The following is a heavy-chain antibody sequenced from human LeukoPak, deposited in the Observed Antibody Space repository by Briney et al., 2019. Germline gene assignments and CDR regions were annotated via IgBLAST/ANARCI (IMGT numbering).Heavy chain of an antibody. V-gene: IGHV3-30*04. J-gene: IGHJ4*02. CDR1: GFTFSSYA. Sequence: PGGSLRLSCAASGFTFSSYAMHWVRQAPGKGLEWVAVISYDGSNKYYADSVKGRFTISRDNSKNTLYLQMNSLRAEDTAVYYCARDGGYYYDSSGYFDYWGQGTLVTVSS. CDR3: ARDGGYYYDSSGYFDY. D-gene: IGHD3-22*01. CDR2: ISYDGSNK.